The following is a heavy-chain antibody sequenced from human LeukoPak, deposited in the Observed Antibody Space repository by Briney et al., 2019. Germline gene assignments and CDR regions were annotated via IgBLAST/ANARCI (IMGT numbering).Heavy chain of an antibody. J-gene: IGHJ4*02. V-gene: IGHV3-30-3*01. D-gene: IGHD3-10*01. CDR2: ISYDGSNK. CDR1: GFTFSSYA. Sequence: EGSLRLSCAASGFTFSSYAMHWVRQAPGKGLEWVAVISYDGSNKYYADSVKGRFTISRDNSKNTLYLQMNSLRAEDTAVYYCARARVVRGVFDYWGQGTLVTVSS. CDR3: ARARVVRGVFDY.